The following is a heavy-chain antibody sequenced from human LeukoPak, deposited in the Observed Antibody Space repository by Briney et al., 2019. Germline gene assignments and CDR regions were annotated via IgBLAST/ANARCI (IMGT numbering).Heavy chain of an antibody. CDR3: ARVFRNSVEMATIGHFDY. D-gene: IGHD5-24*01. CDR1: GYTFTSYY. CDR2: INPSGGST. V-gene: IGHV1-46*01. Sequence: GASVKVSCKASGYTFTSYYMHWVRQTPGQGLEWMGIINPSGGSTSYAQKVQGRVTMTRETSTSTGYMELSSLSSEDTAVYYCARVFRNSVEMATIGHFDYWGQGTLVTVSS. J-gene: IGHJ4*02.